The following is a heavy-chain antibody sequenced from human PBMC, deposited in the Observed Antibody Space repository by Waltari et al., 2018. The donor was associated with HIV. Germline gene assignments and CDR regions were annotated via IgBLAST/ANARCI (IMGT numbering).Heavy chain of an antibody. CDR2: INIDGSST. J-gene: IGHJ4*02. CDR1: GFTVRGYW. Sequence: EVQLVESGGGLVQPGESLRLSCVASGFTVRGYWMHWVRQAPGRGLVGVSRINIDGSSTSYADSVQGRFTVSRDDAKNTLYLQINSLRAEDTAVYYCVRGMLATRTSPFDAWGQGTLVTVSS. D-gene: IGHD2-8*01. V-gene: IGHV3-74*01. CDR3: VRGMLATRTSPFDA.